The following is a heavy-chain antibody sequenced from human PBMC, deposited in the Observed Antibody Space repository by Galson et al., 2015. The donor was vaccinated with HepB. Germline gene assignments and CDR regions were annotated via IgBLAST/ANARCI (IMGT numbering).Heavy chain of an antibody. V-gene: IGHV1-69*13. CDR2: IIPIFATQ. Sequence: SVKVSCKVSGGTFSNYAISWVRQAPGQGLEWMGGIIPIFATQNYAQKFEGRVMIIADEMTRTAYMELSSLTSEDTAVYYCARSQGQLERPKYYYSYSMDVWGQGTTFTVSS. J-gene: IGHJ6*02. CDR1: GGTFSNYA. D-gene: IGHD1-1*01. CDR3: ARSQGQLERPKYYYSYSMDV.